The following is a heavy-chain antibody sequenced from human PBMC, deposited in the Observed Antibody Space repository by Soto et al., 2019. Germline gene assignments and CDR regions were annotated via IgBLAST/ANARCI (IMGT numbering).Heavy chain of an antibody. J-gene: IGHJ4*02. CDR3: ARVTDRNYYFDY. CDR1: GGTFSSYT. CDR2: IIPILGIA. Sequence: ASVKVSCKASGGTFSSYTISWVRQAPGQGLEWMGRIIPILGIANYAQKFQGRVTITADKSTSTAYMELSSLRSEDTAVYYCARVTDRNYYFDYWGQGTLVTVSS. V-gene: IGHV1-69*02. D-gene: IGHD1-20*01.